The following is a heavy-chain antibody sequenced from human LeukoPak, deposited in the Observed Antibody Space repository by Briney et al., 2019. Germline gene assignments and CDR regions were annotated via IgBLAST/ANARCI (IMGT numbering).Heavy chain of an antibody. CDR1: GYTFRQYS. Sequence: ASVKVSCKASGYTFRQYSVSWVRQAPGKGFEWMGWVSPSHTTRVYAQEFQGRVTMTADTNTNTVSMELRSLRFDDTAVYFCARDYILPLETDNGDGFAIWGQGTVVTVSS. J-gene: IGHJ3*02. V-gene: IGHV1-18*01. CDR3: ARDYILPLETDNGDGFAI. D-gene: IGHD3-3*02. CDR2: VSPSHTTR.